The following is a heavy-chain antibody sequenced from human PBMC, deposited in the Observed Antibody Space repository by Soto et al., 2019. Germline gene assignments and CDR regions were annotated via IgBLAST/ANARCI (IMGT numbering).Heavy chain of an antibody. J-gene: IGHJ4*02. Sequence: QVQLVQSGAEVKKPGASVKVSCKASGYTFTSYAMHWVRQAPGQRLEWMGWINAGYGNTKYSQKFQGRVTITRDTSASTAYMELSSLRSEDTAVYYCARVSPYGSGSYLVPFDYWGQGTLVTVSS. CDR1: GYTFTSYA. V-gene: IGHV1-3*01. D-gene: IGHD3-10*01. CDR3: ARVSPYGSGSYLVPFDY. CDR2: INAGYGNT.